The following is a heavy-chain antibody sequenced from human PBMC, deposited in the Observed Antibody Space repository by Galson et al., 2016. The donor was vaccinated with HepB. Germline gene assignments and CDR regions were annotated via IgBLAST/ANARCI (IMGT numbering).Heavy chain of an antibody. Sequence: SLRLSCAASGFTFSNYAMSWVRQAPGKGLEWVSGICGSGTCTYFADSVKGRFTISRDNSKNTLYLQMNSLRDVDTAVYYCARGIGSAACILDYWGQGTLVTFSS. CDR2: ICGSGTCT. V-gene: IGHV3-23*01. J-gene: IGHJ4*02. CDR1: GFTFSNYA. D-gene: IGHD6-13*01. CDR3: ARGIGSAACILDY.